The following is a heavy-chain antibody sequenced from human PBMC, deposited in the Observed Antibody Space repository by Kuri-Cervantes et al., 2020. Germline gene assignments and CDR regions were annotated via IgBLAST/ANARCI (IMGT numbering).Heavy chain of an antibody. J-gene: IGHJ6*02. V-gene: IGHV3-30*03. Sequence: GESLKISCAASGFTFAYYGMHWVRQAPGKGLEWVAVISYDGSNKYYADSVKGRFTISRDNSKNTLYLQMNGLRGEDTAVYYCARSRDVSYYGMDVWGQGTTVTVSS. CDR3: ARSRDVSYYGMDV. D-gene: IGHD3-10*01. CDR1: GFTFAYYG. CDR2: ISYDGSNK.